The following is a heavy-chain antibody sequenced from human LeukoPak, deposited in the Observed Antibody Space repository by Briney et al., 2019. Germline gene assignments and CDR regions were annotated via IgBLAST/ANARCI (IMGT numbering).Heavy chain of an antibody. CDR3: AKGSSSSAWAFDI. Sequence: QGGVSLRLSCAASGVTFSSYAMSWVRQAPGKGLEWVSAISGSGGSTYYADSVKGRFTISRDNSKNTLYLQMNSLRAEDTAVYYCAKGSSSSAWAFDIWGQGTMVTVSS. CDR1: GVTFSSYA. J-gene: IGHJ3*02. V-gene: IGHV3-23*01. D-gene: IGHD6-6*01. CDR2: ISGSGGST.